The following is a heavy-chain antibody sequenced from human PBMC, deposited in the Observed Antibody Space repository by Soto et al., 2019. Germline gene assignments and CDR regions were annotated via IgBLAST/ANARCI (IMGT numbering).Heavy chain of an antibody. CDR3: ERGNVEHWFGP. CDR2: IYPNDSRV. V-gene: IGHV5-51*01. D-gene: IGHD2-21*01. J-gene: IGHJ5*02. CDR1: GYRFSSYW. Sequence: GESLKISCQTSGYRFSSYWIVWVRQMPGKGLEWMGIIYPNDSRVTYNPSVQGQVTMSVDRSISTAYLQWSSLRASDTAVYFCERGNVEHWFGPWGQGTQVTVSS.